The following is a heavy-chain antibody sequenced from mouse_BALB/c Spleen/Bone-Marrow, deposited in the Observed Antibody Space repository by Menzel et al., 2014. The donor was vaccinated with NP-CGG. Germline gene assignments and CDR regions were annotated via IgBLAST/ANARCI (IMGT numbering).Heavy chain of an antibody. V-gene: IGHV1-7*01. CDR1: GYTFPNYC. Sequence: VKLQESGAELAKPGASVKMSCRASGYTFPNYCMHWVKQRPGQGLEWIGYINPSTGYTDYNQKFKDKATLTADKSSSTAYMQLSSLTSEDSAVYYCARSWGAMDYWGQGTSVTVSS. CDR3: ARSWGAMDY. CDR2: INPSTGYT. J-gene: IGHJ4*01.